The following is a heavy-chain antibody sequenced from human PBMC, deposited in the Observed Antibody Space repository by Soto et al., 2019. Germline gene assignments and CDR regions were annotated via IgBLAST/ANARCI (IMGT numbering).Heavy chain of an antibody. V-gene: IGHV1-69*01. Sequence: SCKASGGTFSSYAISWVRQAPGQGLEWMGGIIPIFGTANYAQKFQGRVTITADESTSTAYMELSSLRSEDTAVYYCARGTVRGSYYFDYWGQGTLVTGS. J-gene: IGHJ4*02. CDR1: GGTFSSYA. CDR3: ARGTVRGSYYFDY. D-gene: IGHD4-17*01. CDR2: IIPIFGTA.